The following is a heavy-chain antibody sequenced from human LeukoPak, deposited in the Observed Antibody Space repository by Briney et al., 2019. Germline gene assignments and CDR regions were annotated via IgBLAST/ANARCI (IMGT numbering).Heavy chain of an antibody. CDR2: IKDAGSEK. J-gene: IGHJ4*02. V-gene: IGHV3-7*01. CDR3: ARAPAAGTDFDY. D-gene: IGHD6-13*01. CDR1: GFTFSSYW. Sequence: GGSLRLSCAASGFTFSSYWMSWVRQAPGKGLEWVANIKDAGSEKYYVDSVKGRFTISRDNAKNSLYLQMNSLRVDDTAVYYCARAPAAGTDFDYWGQGTLVTVSS.